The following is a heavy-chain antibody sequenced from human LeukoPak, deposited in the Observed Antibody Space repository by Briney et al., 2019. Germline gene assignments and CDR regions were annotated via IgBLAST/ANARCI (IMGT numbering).Heavy chain of an antibody. CDR1: GGSISSSSYY. D-gene: IGHD3-10*01. V-gene: IGHV4-39*07. J-gene: IGHJ4*02. Sequence: SETLSLTCTVSGGSISSSSYYWGWIRQPPGKGLEWIGSIYYNGSTYYNPSLKSRVTISVDTSKNQFSLKLSSVTAADTAVYYCARYGSGSYGDYWGQGTLVTVSS. CDR3: ARYGSGSYGDY. CDR2: IYYNGST.